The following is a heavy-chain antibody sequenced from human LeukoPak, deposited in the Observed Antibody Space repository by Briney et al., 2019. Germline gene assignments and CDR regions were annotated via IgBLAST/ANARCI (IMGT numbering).Heavy chain of an antibody. V-gene: IGHV3-21*01. CDR2: ISSSSTYI. CDR1: GFTFSSYS. Sequence: GGSLRLSCAASGFTFSSYSMNWVRQAPGKGLEWVSSISSSSTYIYYADSVKGRFTVSRDNAKNSLYLQMNSLRDEDTAVYYCARDRFAGSGYFDYWGQGILVTVSS. J-gene: IGHJ4*02. CDR3: ARDRFAGSGYFDY. D-gene: IGHD3-22*01.